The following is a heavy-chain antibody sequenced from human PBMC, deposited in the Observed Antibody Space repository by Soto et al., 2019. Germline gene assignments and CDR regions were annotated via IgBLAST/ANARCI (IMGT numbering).Heavy chain of an antibody. CDR3: ARGIGSSSLVTFDV. CDR1: GFTFSRYI. V-gene: IGHV3-21*01. CDR2: ISSTSTNI. J-gene: IGHJ3*01. D-gene: IGHD3-10*01. Sequence: GGSLRLSCAASGFTFSRYIMHWVRQAPGQGLEWIATISSTSTNIYYADSVKGRITISRDNPKNSLSLQMDSLRREDTAVYYCARGIGSSSLVTFDVWGQGTMVTVSS.